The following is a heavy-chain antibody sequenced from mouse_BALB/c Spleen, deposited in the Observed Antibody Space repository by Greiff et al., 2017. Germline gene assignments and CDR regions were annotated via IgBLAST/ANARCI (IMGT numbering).Heavy chain of an antibody. Sequence: VQLQQSGPGLVKPSQSLSLTCTVTGYSITSDYAWNWIRQFPGNKLEWMGYISYSGSTSYNPSLKSRISITRDTSKNQFFLQLNSVTTEDTATYYCARGGDYDPFAYWGQGTLVTVSA. CDR3: ARGGDYDPFAY. V-gene: IGHV3-2*02. D-gene: IGHD2-4*01. CDR2: ISYSGST. J-gene: IGHJ3*01. CDR1: GYSITSDYA.